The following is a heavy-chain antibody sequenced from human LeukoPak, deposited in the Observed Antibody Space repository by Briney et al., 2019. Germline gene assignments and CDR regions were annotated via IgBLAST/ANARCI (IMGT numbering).Heavy chain of an antibody. Sequence: GGSLRLSCAASGFTFSSYSMNWVRQAPGKGLEWVSYISSSSSTIYYADSVKGRFTISRDNAKNSLYLQMNSLRAEDTSVYYCARYGDYGAFDIWGQGTMVTVSS. CDR3: ARYGDYGAFDI. CDR1: GFTFSSYS. CDR2: ISSSSSTI. V-gene: IGHV3-48*01. J-gene: IGHJ3*02. D-gene: IGHD4-17*01.